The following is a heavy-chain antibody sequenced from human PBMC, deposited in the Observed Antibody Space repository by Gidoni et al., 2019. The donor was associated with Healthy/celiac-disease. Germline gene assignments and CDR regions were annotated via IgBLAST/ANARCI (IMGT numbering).Heavy chain of an antibody. D-gene: IGHD6-13*01. CDR3: ARGLYSTQTTDY. CDR1: GYSISSGYY. V-gene: IGHV4-38-2*01. J-gene: IGHJ4*02. CDR2: IYHSGST. Sequence: QVQLQESGPGLVKPSETLSLTCAVSGYSISSGYYWGWIRQPPGKGLEWIGSIYHSGSTYYNPSLKSRVTISVDTSKNQFSLKLSSVTAADTAVYYCARGLYSTQTTDYWGQGTLVTVSS.